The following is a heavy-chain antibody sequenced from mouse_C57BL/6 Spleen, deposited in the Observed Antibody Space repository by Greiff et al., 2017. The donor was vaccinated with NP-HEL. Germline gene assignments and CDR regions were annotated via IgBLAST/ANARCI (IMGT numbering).Heavy chain of an antibody. CDR2: INPNNGGT. J-gene: IGHJ4*01. D-gene: IGHD1-1*01. V-gene: IGHV1-18*01. CDR3: ARFHYYGSEDYAMDY. CDR1: GYTFTDYN. Sequence: DVQLQESGPELVKPGASVKIPCKASGYTFTDYNMDWVKQSHGKSLEWIGDINPNNGGTIYNQKFKGKATLTLDKSSSTAYMELRSLTSEDTAVYYCARFHYYGSEDYAMDYWGQGTSVTVSS.